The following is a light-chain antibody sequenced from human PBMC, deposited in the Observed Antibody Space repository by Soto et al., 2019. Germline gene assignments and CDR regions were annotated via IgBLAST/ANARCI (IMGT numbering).Light chain of an antibody. CDR1: SSNIGAGYD. CDR3: CSYAGSDILI. V-gene: IGLV1-40*01. J-gene: IGLJ2*01. CDR2: GNS. Sequence: QSVLTQPPSVSGAPGQRVTISCTGSSSNIGAGYDVHWYQQLPGTAPKLLIYGNSNRPSGVPDRFSGSKSGTSASLAITGLQAEDEADYDCCSYAGSDILIFGGGTKLTVL.